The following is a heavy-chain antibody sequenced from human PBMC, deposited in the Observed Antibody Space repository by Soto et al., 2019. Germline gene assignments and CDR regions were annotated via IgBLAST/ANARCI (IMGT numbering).Heavy chain of an antibody. J-gene: IGHJ4*02. D-gene: IGHD3-16*01. CDR2: IFPDDSDT. V-gene: IGHV5-51*01. CDR1: GYIIKNYW. CDR3: FRGGVTSRTFDY. Sequence: GESLKISCKASGYIIKNYWIGWVRQRPGQGLEWMGIIFPDDSDTRYSPSFQGHVTISVDKSISTAYVQWSSLKASDSPLYYCFRGGVTSRTFDYWGQGTLLTVSS.